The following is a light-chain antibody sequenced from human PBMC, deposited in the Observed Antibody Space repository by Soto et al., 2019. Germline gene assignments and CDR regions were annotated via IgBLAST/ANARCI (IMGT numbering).Light chain of an antibody. Sequence: DIQMTQSPSTLSASVGDRVTITCRASQSISSWLAWYQQKPGKAPNLLIYDASSLESGVPLRFSGSGSGTEFTLTISSLQPDDFATYYCQQYNSYRTFGQGTKVDIK. J-gene: IGKJ1*01. CDR1: QSISSW. V-gene: IGKV1-5*01. CDR3: QQYNSYRT. CDR2: DAS.